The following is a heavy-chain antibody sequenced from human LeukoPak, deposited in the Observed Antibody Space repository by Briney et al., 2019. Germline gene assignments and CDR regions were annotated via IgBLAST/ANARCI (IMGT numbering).Heavy chain of an antibody. CDR3: AMDPPNTSSWVAEVV. V-gene: IGHV3-74*01. J-gene: IGHJ4*02. CDR2: INTDGGFT. CDR1: GFTFSNYW. D-gene: IGHD6-13*01. Sequence: GGSLRLSCTASGFTFSNYWMHWVRQAPGKGLVWVSRINTDGGFTSYADSVKGRFTISRDNAKNTLYLQMNSLRAEDTALYYCAMDPPNTSSWVAEVVWGQGALVTVSS.